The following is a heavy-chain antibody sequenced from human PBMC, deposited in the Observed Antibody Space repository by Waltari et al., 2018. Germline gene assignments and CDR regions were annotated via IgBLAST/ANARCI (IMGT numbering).Heavy chain of an antibody. CDR3: ARDPGQGYFDY. CDR2: IWYDGSNK. Sequence: QVQLVESGGGVVQPGRSLRLSCAASGVTFSSYGMHWVRQAPGKGLEWVAVIWYDGSNKYYADSVKGRFTISRDNSKNTLYLQMNSLRAEDTAVYYCARDPGQGYFDYWGQGTLVTVSS. CDR1: GVTFSSYG. J-gene: IGHJ4*02. V-gene: IGHV3-33*01.